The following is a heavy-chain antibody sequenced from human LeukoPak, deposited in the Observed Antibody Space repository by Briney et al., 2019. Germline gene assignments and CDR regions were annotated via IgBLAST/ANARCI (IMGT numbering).Heavy chain of an antibody. CDR3: ARLGARQVLDY. V-gene: IGHV3-7*01. CDR1: GFTFSSYW. D-gene: IGHD4-17*01. Sequence: GGSLRLSCTASGFTFSSYWMSWVRQAPGKGLEWVANIKQDGGEKYYVDSVKGRFTISRDNAKNSLYLQMNSLRAEDTAVYYCARLGARQVLDYWGQGTLVTVSS. CDR2: IKQDGGEK. J-gene: IGHJ4*02.